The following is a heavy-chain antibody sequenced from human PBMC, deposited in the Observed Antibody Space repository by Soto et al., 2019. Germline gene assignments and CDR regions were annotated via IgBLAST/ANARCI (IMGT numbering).Heavy chain of an antibody. CDR1: GFTVSSNY. D-gene: IGHD2-2*01. V-gene: IGHV3-53*01. CDR3: ARVFRVPYSDY. J-gene: IGHJ4*02. Sequence: PGGSLRLSCAASGFTVSSNYMSWVRQAPGKGLEWVSVIYSGGSTYYADSVKGRFTISRDNSKNTLYLQMNSLRAEDTAVYYCARVFRVPYSDYWGQGPLVTVAS. CDR2: IYSGGST.